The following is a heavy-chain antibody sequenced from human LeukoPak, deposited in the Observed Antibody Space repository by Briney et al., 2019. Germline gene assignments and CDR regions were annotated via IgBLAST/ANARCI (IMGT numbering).Heavy chain of an antibody. CDR1: GFTFSSYA. J-gene: IGHJ6*04. CDR3: AKNLFSNSGTMDV. Sequence: GGSLRLSCAASGFTFSSYAMSWVRQAPGQGLEWVSAISGSGGSTYYADSVKGRFTISRDNSKNTLYLQMNSLRAEDTAVYYCAKNLFSNSGTMDVWGKGTTVTVSS. D-gene: IGHD4-11*01. V-gene: IGHV3-23*01. CDR2: ISGSGGST.